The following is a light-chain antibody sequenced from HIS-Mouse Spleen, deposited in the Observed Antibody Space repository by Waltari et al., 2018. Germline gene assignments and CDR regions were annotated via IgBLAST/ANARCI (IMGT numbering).Light chain of an antibody. CDR3: QVWDSSSDHVV. CDR2: DDS. Sequence: SYVLTQPPSVSVAPGKTARITCGGNNIGSKSVHWYQQKPGQAPVLVVYDDSDRPSGIPGRFSGSNAGNTATLTISRCEAGDEADYYCQVWDSSSDHVVFGGGTKLTVL. J-gene: IGLJ2*01. CDR1: NIGSKS. V-gene: IGLV3-21*03.